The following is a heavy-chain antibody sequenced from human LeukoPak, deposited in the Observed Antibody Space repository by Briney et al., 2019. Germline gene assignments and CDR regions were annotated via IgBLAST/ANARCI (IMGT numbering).Heavy chain of an antibody. CDR1: GFTFSSYA. V-gene: IGHV3-23*01. Sequence: PGGSLRLSCAASGFTFSSYAMSWVRQAPGKGLEWVSAISGSGGSTYYADSVKGRFTISRDNSKNTLYLQMNSLRAEDTAVYYCAKDLEDGSGSTYYYYYYGMDVWGKGTTVTVSS. D-gene: IGHD3-10*01. CDR2: ISGSGGST. CDR3: AKDLEDGSGSTYYYYYYGMDV. J-gene: IGHJ6*04.